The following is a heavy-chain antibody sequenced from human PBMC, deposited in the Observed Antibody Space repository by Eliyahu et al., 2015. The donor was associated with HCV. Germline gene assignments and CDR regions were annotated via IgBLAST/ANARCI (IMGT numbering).Heavy chain of an antibody. CDR3: AFLTRITMIVVVITALCY. D-gene: IGHD3-22*01. CDR2: MNPNSGNT. Sequence: QVQLVQSGAEVKKPGASVKVSCKASGYTFTSYDINWVRQATGQGLEWMGWMNPNSGNTGYAQKFQGRVTMTRNTSISTAYMELSSLRSEDTAVYYCAFLTRITMIVVVITALCYWGQGTLVTVSS. CDR1: GYTFTSYD. V-gene: IGHV1-8*01. J-gene: IGHJ4*02.